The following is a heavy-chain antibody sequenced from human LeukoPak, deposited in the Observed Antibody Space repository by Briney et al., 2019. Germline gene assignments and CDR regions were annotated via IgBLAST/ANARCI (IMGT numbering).Heavy chain of an antibody. V-gene: IGHV3-30*18. CDR1: GFTFSSYG. Sequence: GRSLRLSCAASGFTFSSYGMHWVRQAPGKGLEWVAVISYDGSNKYYADSVKGRFTISRDNSKNTLYLQMNSLRAEDTAVHYCAKPSLREQQLIYGMDVWGQGTTVTVSS. J-gene: IGHJ6*02. CDR2: ISYDGSNK. CDR3: AKPSLREQQLIYGMDV. D-gene: IGHD6-13*01.